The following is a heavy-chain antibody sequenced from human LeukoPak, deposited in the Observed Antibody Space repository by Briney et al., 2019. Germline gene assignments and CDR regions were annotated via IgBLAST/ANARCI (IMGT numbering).Heavy chain of an antibody. CDR2: INPNSGGT. Sequence: ASVKVSCKASGYTFTGYYMHWVRQAPGQGLEWMGWINPNSGGTNYAQKFQGGVTMTRDTSISTAYMELSRLRSDDTAVYYCARGSMIVVVDDAFDIWGQGTMVTVSS. CDR3: ARGSMIVVVDDAFDI. CDR1: GYTFTGYY. J-gene: IGHJ3*02. D-gene: IGHD3-22*01. V-gene: IGHV1-2*02.